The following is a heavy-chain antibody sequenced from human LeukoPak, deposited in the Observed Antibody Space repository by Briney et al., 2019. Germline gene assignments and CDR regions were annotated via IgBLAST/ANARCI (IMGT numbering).Heavy chain of an antibody. CDR2: ISAYNGNT. CDR1: GYTFTSYA. Sequence: ASVKVSCKASGYTFTSYAMNWVRQAPGQGLEWMGWISAYNGNTNYAQKLQGRVTMTTDTSTSTAYMELRSLRSDDTAVYYCARDRSGEADYWGQGTLVTVSS. D-gene: IGHD3-16*01. J-gene: IGHJ4*02. CDR3: ARDRSGEADY. V-gene: IGHV1-18*01.